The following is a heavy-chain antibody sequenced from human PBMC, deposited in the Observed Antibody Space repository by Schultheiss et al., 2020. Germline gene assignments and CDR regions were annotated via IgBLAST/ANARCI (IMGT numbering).Heavy chain of an antibody. CDR3: ARGEGVTGWFDP. J-gene: IGHJ5*02. CDR2: IYYSGST. D-gene: IGHD2-21*02. V-gene: IGHV4-34*01. CDR1: GGSFSGYY. Sequence: SETLSLTCAVYGGSFSGYYWSWIRQPPGKGLEWIGSIYYSGSTYYNPSLKSRVTISVDKSKNQFSLKLSSVTAADTAVYYCARGEGVTGWFDPWGQGTLVTGYS.